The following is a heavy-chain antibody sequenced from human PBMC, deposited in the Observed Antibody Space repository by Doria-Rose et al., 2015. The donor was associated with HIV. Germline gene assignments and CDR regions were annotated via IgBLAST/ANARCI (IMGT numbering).Heavy chain of an antibody. V-gene: IGHV3-49*03. D-gene: IGHD1-26*01. CDR3: ARVGWELLYFFDY. Sequence: LSCTASGYTFGDHAMSWFRQASGKGLEWIGFIRSKAYGGTKEYAASVKGRVTISRDDSKSIAYLQLNSLKTEDTAVYFCARVGWELLYFFDYWGQGTLVTVSS. CDR1: GYTFGDHA. CDR2: IRSKAYGGTK. J-gene: IGHJ4*02.